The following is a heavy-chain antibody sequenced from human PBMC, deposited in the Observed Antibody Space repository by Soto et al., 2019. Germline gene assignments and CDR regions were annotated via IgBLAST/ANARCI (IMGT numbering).Heavy chain of an antibody. V-gene: IGHV4-31*03. J-gene: IGHJ4*02. CDR2: IYYSGST. CDR3: ARGRGRITIFGVVTYFDY. D-gene: IGHD3-3*01. CDR1: GGSISSGGYY. Sequence: PSETLSLTCTVSGGSISSGGYYWSWIRQHPGKGLEWIGYIYYSGSTYYNPSLKSRVTISVDTSKNQFSLKLSSVTAADTAVYYCARGRGRITIFGVVTYFDYWGQGTLVTVSS.